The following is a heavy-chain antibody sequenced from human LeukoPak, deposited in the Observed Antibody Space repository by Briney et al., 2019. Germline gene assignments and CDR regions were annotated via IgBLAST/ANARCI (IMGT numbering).Heavy chain of an antibody. D-gene: IGHD2-2*01. V-gene: IGHV3-23*01. Sequence: GGSLRLSCAASGFTLSDHYMDWVRQAPGKGLEWVSAISGSGGSTYYADSVKGRFTISRDNSKNTLYLQMNSLRAEDTAVYYCANLVRVPAHYWGQGTLVTVS. CDR2: ISGSGGST. J-gene: IGHJ4*02. CDR3: ANLVRVPAHY. CDR1: GFTLSDHY.